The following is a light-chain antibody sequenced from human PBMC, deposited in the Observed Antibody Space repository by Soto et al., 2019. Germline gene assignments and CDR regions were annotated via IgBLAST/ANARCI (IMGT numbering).Light chain of an antibody. V-gene: IGKV1-39*01. Sequence: DIQMTQSPSSLSASVGDRVTITCRASRNINNYLNWYEHKPGQAPKLLIYRASSLESGVPSRFSGSGSGTDFTLNISSLQTEDCANYYCQKSFSPPPLVTLGQGTKVEIK. J-gene: IGKJ1*01. CDR2: RAS. CDR1: RNINNY. CDR3: QKSFSPPPLVT.